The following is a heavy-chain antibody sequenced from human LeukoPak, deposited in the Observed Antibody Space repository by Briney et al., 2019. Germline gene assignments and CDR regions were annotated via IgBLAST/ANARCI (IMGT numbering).Heavy chain of an antibody. D-gene: IGHD1-26*01. Sequence: GGSLRLSCAASGFTFSSYWMHWVRQAPGKGLVWVSRINSDGSSTSYADSVKGRFTISRDNAKNTLYLQMNSLRAEDTAVYYCARDLLGDSGSYLRHPNGPPFDYWGQGTLVTVSS. J-gene: IGHJ4*02. CDR3: ARDLLGDSGSYLRHPNGPPFDY. V-gene: IGHV3-74*01. CDR1: GFTFSSYW. CDR2: INSDGSST.